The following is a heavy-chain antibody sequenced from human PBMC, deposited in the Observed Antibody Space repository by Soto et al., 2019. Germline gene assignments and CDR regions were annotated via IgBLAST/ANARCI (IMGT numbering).Heavy chain of an antibody. CDR2: IYYSGST. J-gene: IGHJ6*02. Sequence: SETLSLTCTVSGGSVSSGSYYWSWIRQPPGKGLEWIGYIYYSGSTNYNPSLKSRVTISVDTSKNQFSLKLSSVTAADTAVYYCARGLILEWLLFDYYYGMDVWGQGTTVTVSS. D-gene: IGHD3-3*01. CDR1: GGSVSSGSYY. CDR3: ARGLILEWLLFDYYYGMDV. V-gene: IGHV4-61*01.